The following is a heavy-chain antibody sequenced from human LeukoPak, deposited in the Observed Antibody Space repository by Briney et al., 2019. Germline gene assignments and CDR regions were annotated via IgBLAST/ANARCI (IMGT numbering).Heavy chain of an antibody. CDR3: ATGRRYSYGPWYYFDY. J-gene: IGHJ4*02. CDR1: GYTFTSYG. CDR2: FDPEDGET. Sequence: ASVKVSCKASGYTFTSYGISWVRQAPGQGLEWMGGFDPEDGETIYAQKFQGRVTMTEDTSTDTAYMELSSLRSEDTAVYYCATGRRYSYGPWYYFDYWGQGTLVTVSS. D-gene: IGHD5-18*01. V-gene: IGHV1-24*01.